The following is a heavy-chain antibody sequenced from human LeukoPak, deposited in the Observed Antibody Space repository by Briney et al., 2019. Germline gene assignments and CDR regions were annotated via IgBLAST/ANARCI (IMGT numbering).Heavy chain of an antibody. V-gene: IGHV3-64*01. CDR2: ISSNGGST. J-gene: IGHJ4*02. D-gene: IGHD1-26*01. CDR1: GLTFSSYA. Sequence: GGSLRLSCAASGLTFSSYAMYWVRQAPGKGLEYVSSISSNGGSTYFATAVKGKFTISRDNSKDPLPLQMGSLGPADMAVYYCARVRRSYFFDFWGQGTLVTVSS. CDR3: ARVRRSYFFDF.